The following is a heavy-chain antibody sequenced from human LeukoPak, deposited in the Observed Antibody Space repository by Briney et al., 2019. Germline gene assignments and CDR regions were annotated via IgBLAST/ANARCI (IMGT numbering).Heavy chain of an antibody. CDR1: GFTFSSYD. CDR2: IWYDGSNK. J-gene: IGHJ4*02. D-gene: IGHD6-19*01. Sequence: GRSLRLSCAASGFTFSSYDMHWVRQAPGKGLEWVALIWYDGSNKYYADSVKGRFTISRDNSKNTLYLQMNSLRAEDTAVYYCARDHYSSGWPHDYWGQGTLVTVSS. CDR3: ARDHYSSGWPHDY. V-gene: IGHV3-33*01.